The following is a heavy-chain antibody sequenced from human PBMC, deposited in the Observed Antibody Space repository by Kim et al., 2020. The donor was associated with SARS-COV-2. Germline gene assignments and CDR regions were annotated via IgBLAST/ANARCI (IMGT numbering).Heavy chain of an antibody. CDR1: GFTFSSFS. D-gene: IGHD6-19*01. J-gene: IGHJ4*02. CDR3: ARDDIAVAGTSDY. CDR2: ISSSSSYI. Sequence: GGSLRLSCAASGFTFSSFSMNWVRQAPGKVLEWVSSISSSSSYIYYADSVKGRFTISRDNAKNSLYLQMNSLRAEDTAVYYCARDDIAVAGTSDYWGQGTLVTVSS. V-gene: IGHV3-21*01.